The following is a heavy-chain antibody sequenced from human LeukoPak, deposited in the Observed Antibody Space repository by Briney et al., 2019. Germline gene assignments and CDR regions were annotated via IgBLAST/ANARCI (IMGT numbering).Heavy chain of an antibody. CDR2: IWFDGSNQ. CDR3: AREASDD. Sequence: PGRSLRLSCAASGFTFSSYGMHWVRQAPGKGLEWVAVIWFDGSNQYYADSVKGRFTVSRDNSKNTMDLQMNSLRAEDTAVYYCAREASDDWGQGTLVTVSS. D-gene: IGHD2-2*01. CDR1: GFTFSSYG. V-gene: IGHV3-33*01. J-gene: IGHJ4*02.